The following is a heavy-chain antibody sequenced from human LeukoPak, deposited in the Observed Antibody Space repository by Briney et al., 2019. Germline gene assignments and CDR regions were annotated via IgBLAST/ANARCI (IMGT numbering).Heavy chain of an antibody. CDR3: ARAYHGWYFDL. Sequence: ASVKVSCKASGYTFTSYYMHWVRQAPGQGLEWMGIINPSGGSTSYAQKFQGRVTMTRDMSTSTVYMELSSLRCEDTAVYYCARAYHGWYFDLWGRGTLVTVSS. CDR2: INPSGGST. D-gene: IGHD2-2*01. CDR1: GYTFTSYY. V-gene: IGHV1-46*01. J-gene: IGHJ2*01.